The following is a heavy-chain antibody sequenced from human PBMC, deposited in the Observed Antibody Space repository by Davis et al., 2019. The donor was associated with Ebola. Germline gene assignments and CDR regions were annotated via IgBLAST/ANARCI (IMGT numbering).Heavy chain of an antibody. Sequence: GGSLRLSCSASGFTFSSYAMHWVRQAPGKGLEYVSAISSNGGRTYYADSVKGRFTISRDNSKNTLYLQMGSLRAEDTAVYYCVKGGGLGLNFDYWGQGTLVTVSS. CDR2: ISSNGGRT. CDR3: VKGGGLGLNFDY. J-gene: IGHJ4*02. CDR1: GFTFSSYA. V-gene: IGHV3-64D*08. D-gene: IGHD6-19*01.